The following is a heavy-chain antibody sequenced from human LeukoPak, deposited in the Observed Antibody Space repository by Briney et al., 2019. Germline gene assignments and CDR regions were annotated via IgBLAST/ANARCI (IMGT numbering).Heavy chain of an antibody. J-gene: IGHJ4*02. Sequence: SETLSLTCTVSGGSVSSGTYYWSWIRQPPGKGLERIGYISCNWNSNYSPFFKSRVTISVGTSKNQFSLKLSSVTAADTAVYYCARARSRGIVYYWGQGTLVTVSS. D-gene: IGHD5/OR15-5a*01. V-gene: IGHV4-61*01. CDR2: ISCNWNS. CDR3: ARARSRGIVYY. CDR1: GGSVSSGTYY.